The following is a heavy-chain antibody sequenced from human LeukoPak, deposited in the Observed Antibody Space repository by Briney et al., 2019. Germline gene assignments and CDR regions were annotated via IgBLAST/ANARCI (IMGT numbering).Heavy chain of an antibody. CDR3: ARESMVRGVEYFDY. CDR2: IYSCGST. V-gene: IGHV3-66*01. Sequence: GGSLRLSCAASGFTVSSNYMSWVRQAPGKGLEWVSVIYSCGSTYYADSVKGRFTISRDNSKNTLYLQMNSLRAEDTAVYYFARESMVRGVEYFDYWGQGTLVTVSS. CDR1: GFTVSSNY. D-gene: IGHD3-10*01. J-gene: IGHJ4*02.